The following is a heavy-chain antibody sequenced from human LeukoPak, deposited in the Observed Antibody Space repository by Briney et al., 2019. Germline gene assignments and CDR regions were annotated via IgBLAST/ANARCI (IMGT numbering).Heavy chain of an antibody. CDR1: GFTFNNAW. Sequence: PGGSLRLSCAASGFTFNNAWMNWVRQAPGKGLEWVGRIKTKTEGVTTDYPAPVKGRFTVSRDGSKSTLYLQMNSLKTEDTAVYYCTSRVVTTNDYWGQGTLVTVSS. J-gene: IGHJ4*02. CDR3: TSRVVTTNDY. V-gene: IGHV3-15*01. CDR2: IKTKTEGVTT. D-gene: IGHD2-21*02.